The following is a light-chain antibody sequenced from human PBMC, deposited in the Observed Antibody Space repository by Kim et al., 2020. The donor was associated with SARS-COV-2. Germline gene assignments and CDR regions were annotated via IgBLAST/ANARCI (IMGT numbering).Light chain of an antibody. Sequence: VSVPPRQTVTISCSGDNGGDKYSSWHQQQPGPAPVLVIYQDTKRPSGIPERFAGSNSGNTATLTISGAQAMDEADYYCQAWDNTWVFGGGTQLTVL. J-gene: IGLJ3*02. V-gene: IGLV3-1*01. CDR3: QAWDNTWV. CDR1: NGGDKY. CDR2: QDT.